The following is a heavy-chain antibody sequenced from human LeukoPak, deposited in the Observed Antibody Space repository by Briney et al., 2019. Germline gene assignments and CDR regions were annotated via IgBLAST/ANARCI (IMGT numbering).Heavy chain of an antibody. D-gene: IGHD5-12*01. Sequence: ASVKVSCKASGYSVTSYDINWVRQATGQGLEWMGWMNPNSGSTGYAQKFQGRVTITRNTSISTAYMELSGLRSEDTAVYYCASGRSTGYPYYFEYWGQGTLVTVSS. V-gene: IGHV1-8*03. CDR2: MNPNSGST. J-gene: IGHJ4*02. CDR1: GYSVTSYD. CDR3: ASGRSTGYPYYFEY.